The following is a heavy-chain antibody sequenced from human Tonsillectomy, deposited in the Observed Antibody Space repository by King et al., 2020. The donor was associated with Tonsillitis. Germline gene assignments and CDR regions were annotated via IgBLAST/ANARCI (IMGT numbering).Heavy chain of an antibody. Sequence: VQLVESGGGLVKPGGSLRLSCAASGFTFSDYYMSWIRQAPGKGLEWVSYISSSGSTVYYADSVKGRFTISRDNAKNSLYLQMNSLRAEDTAVYYCARTVLRFLEWFPFADYWGQGTLVTVSS. CDR2: ISSSGSTV. D-gene: IGHD3-3*01. CDR3: ARTVLRFLEWFPFADY. CDR1: GFTFSDYY. V-gene: IGHV3-11*01. J-gene: IGHJ4*02.